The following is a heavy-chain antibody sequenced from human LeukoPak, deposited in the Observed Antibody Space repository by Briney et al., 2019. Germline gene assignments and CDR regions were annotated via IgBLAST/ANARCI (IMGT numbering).Heavy chain of an antibody. Sequence: GESLKISCKGSGYSFTSYWIGWVRQMPGKGLEWMGIIYPGDSDTRYSPSFQGQVTISADKSISTAYLQWSSLKASDTAMYYCASHSYYYDSSGYSSDAFDIWGQGTMVTVSS. CDR2: IYPGDSDT. V-gene: IGHV5-51*01. CDR3: ASHSYYYDSSGYSSDAFDI. D-gene: IGHD3-22*01. J-gene: IGHJ3*02. CDR1: GYSFTSYW.